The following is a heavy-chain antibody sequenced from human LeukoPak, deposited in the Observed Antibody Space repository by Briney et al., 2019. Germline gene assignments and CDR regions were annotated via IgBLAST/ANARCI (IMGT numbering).Heavy chain of an antibody. Sequence: SETLSLTCAVYGGSFSGYYWGWIRQPPGKGLEWIGSISYSGNTYYNPSLKRRLTISVDTSKNQFSLKLSSVTAADTAVYYCATRTHDYGDYVAFDYWGQGTLVTVSS. D-gene: IGHD4-17*01. CDR1: GGSFSGYY. V-gene: IGHV4-39*01. CDR2: ISYSGNT. CDR3: ATRTHDYGDYVAFDY. J-gene: IGHJ4*02.